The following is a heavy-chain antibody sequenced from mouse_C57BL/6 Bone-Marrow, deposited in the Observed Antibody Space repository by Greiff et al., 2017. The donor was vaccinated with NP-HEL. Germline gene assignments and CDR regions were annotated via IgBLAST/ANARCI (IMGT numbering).Heavy chain of an antibody. V-gene: IGHV10-1*01. CDR1: GFSFNTYA. CDR3: VRQGYDYDGGFAY. D-gene: IGHD2-4*01. CDR2: IRSKSNNYAT. J-gene: IGHJ3*01. Sequence: EVQLQESGGGLVQPKGSLKLSCAASGFSFNTYAMNWVRQAPGKGLEWVARIRSKSNNYATYYADSVKDRFTISRDDSESMLYLQMNNLKTEDTAMYYCVRQGYDYDGGFAYWGQGTLVTVSA.